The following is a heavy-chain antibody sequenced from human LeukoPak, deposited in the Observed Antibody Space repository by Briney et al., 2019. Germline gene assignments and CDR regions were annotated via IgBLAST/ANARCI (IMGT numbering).Heavy chain of an antibody. CDR3: ATRGGYSYGYNY. J-gene: IGHJ4*02. CDR2: IYYSGST. CDR1: GGSISSHY. D-gene: IGHD5-18*01. Sequence: PSETLSLTCTVSGGSISSHYWSWIRQPPGKGLEWIGYIYYSGSTNYNPSLKSRVTISVDTSKNQFSLKLSSVTAADTAVYYCATRGGYSYGYNYWGQGTLVTVSS. V-gene: IGHV4-59*11.